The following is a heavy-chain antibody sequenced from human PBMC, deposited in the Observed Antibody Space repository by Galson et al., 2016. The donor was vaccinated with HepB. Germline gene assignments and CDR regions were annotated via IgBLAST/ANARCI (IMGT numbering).Heavy chain of an antibody. CDR3: ARDDGDYEYFDY. D-gene: IGHD4-17*01. V-gene: IGHV4-38-2*02. Sequence: LSLTCTVSGYSIGSGYYWGWIRQPPGKGLEWIAIIYHTGNTYYNPSLKSRVTISVDTSKTQFSLKLNSVTAADTAMYSCARDDGDYEYFDYWGQGTLITVSS. CDR2: IYHTGNT. CDR1: GYSIGSGYY. J-gene: IGHJ4*02.